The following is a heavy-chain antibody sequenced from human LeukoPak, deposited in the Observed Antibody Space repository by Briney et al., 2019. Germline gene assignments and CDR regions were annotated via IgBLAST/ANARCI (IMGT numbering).Heavy chain of an antibody. V-gene: IGHV1-18*01. CDR2: SSAYNGTT. D-gene: IGHD3-16*01. CDR3: ARDNDSRDPPHFAY. CDR1: GYTFTSYG. J-gene: IGHJ4*02. Sequence: ASVKVSCKASGYTFTSYGISWVRQAPGQGLEGMGWSSAYNGTTNYAQKLQGRVTMTTDTSTSTAYMELRSLRSEDTAVYYCARDNDSRDPPHFAYCGQGTLVTVSS.